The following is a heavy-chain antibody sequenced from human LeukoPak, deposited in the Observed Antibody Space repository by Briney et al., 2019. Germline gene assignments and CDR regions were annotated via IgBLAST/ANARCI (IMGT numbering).Heavy chain of an antibody. Sequence: GRSLRLSCAASGFTLSSYGMHWVRQAPGKGLEWAAVIWYDGSNKYYADSVKGRFTISRDSSKNTVYLQMNSLRAEDTAVYYCARGDYGSGSYPRIFDYWGQGSLVTGSS. V-gene: IGHV3-33*01. D-gene: IGHD3-10*01. CDR1: GFTLSSYG. J-gene: IGHJ4*02. CDR3: ARGDYGSGSYPRIFDY. CDR2: IWYDGSNK.